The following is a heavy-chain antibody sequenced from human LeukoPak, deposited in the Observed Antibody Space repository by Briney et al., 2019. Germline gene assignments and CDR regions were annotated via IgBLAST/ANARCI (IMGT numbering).Heavy chain of an antibody. CDR3: ARQTGSGLFILP. J-gene: IGHJ4*02. CDR2: IYYSGNT. V-gene: IGHV4-39*01. Sequence: SETLSLTCTVSGVSISSSNSYWGWIRQPPGKGLEWIGSIYYSGNTYYNASLKSQVPISIDTSKNQFSLRLTSVTAADTAVYYCARQTGSGLFILPGGQGTLVSVSS. D-gene: IGHD3/OR15-3a*01. CDR1: GVSISSSNSY.